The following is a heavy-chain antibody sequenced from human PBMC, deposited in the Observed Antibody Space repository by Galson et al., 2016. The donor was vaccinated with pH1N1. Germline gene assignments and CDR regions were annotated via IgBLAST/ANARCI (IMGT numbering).Heavy chain of an antibody. CDR3: ARLSLGGHTETYGMDV. CDR1: GGSFSHYY. D-gene: IGHD3-10*01. J-gene: IGHJ6*02. V-gene: IGHV4-34*01. CDR2: ITHSGTT. Sequence: ETLSLTCAVYGGSFSHYYWSWIRQSPGKGLEWIGEITHSGTTHYNASLKSQVSMSVDTSRNQFSLKLSSVTAADTAVYYCARLSLGGHTETYGMDVWGQGTTVIVSS.